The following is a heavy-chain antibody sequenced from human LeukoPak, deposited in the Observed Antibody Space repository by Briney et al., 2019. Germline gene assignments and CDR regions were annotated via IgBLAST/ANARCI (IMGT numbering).Heavy chain of an antibody. J-gene: IGHJ4*02. CDR2: IKTDGSST. CDR1: GFTFSTYW. D-gene: IGHD6-19*01. CDR3: AKPLLYSSGWYYFDY. Sequence: GGSLRLSCAASGFTFSTYWMHWVRQAPGKGLVWVSRIKTDGSSTTYADSVKGRFTISRDNSKNTLYLQMNSLRAEDTAVYYCAKPLLYSSGWYYFDYWGQGTLVTVSS. V-gene: IGHV3-74*01.